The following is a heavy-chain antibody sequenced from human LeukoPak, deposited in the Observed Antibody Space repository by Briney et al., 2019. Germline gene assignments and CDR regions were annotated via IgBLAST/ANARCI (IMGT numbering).Heavy chain of an antibody. CDR1: GDSISSYY. J-gene: IGHJ4*02. D-gene: IGHD6-6*01. Sequence: PSETLSLTCTVSGDSISSYYWSWIRQPPGKGLEWIAYIFYSGSTNYNPSLKSRVTISVDTSKSQFSLKLSSVTAADTAVYYCARRFYSSSSYYFDFWGQGTLVTVSS. CDR2: IFYSGST. CDR3: ARRFYSSSSYYFDF. V-gene: IGHV4-59*08.